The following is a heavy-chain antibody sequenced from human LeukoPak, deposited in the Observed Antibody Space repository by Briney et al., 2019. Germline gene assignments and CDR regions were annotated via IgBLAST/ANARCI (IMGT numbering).Heavy chain of an antibody. D-gene: IGHD6-6*01. J-gene: IGHJ4*02. CDR3: ARGPNSNWSGLDF. CDR2: ISPTGSTT. CDR1: GFSFSGHW. Sequence: GGSLRLSCTASGFSFSGHWMHWARQLPGKGLVWDSRISPTGSTTSYADSVKGRFTISRDNAKNTLYLQVNNLRAEDTAVYYCARGPNSNWSGLDFWGQGTLLTVSS. V-gene: IGHV3-74*01.